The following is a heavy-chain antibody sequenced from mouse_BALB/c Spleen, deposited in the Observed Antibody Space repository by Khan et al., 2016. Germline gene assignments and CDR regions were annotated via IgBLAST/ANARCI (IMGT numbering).Heavy chain of an antibody. CDR3: AREDYYAWWPE. J-gene: IGHJ3*02. CDR2: INSDSSTI. Sequence: EVKLLESGGGLVQPGGSLQLSCAASGFDFSRYWLNWVRQAPGKGLEWIGEINSDSSTINYTPSLKDKFIISRDNAKNTLYLQMSKVRAEDTAVYDCAREDYYAWWPEWGHRTRVTVSA. V-gene: IGHV4-1*02. CDR1: GFDFSRYW. D-gene: IGHD1-1*01.